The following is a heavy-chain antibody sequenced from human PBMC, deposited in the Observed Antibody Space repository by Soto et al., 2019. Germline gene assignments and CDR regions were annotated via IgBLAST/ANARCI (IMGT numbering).Heavy chain of an antibody. CDR1: RFPFSNAW. J-gene: IGHJ4*02. CDR2: IRSKTDGGTT. CDR3: TTLYSGYDYAGY. Sequence: GGSLRLSCAASRFPFSNAWMSWVRQAPGKGLEWVGRIRSKTDGGTTEYAAPVKGRFTISRDDSKNTLYLQMNNLKTEDTAVCYCTTLYSGYDYAGYWGQGTLVTVSS. D-gene: IGHD5-12*01. V-gene: IGHV3-15*01.